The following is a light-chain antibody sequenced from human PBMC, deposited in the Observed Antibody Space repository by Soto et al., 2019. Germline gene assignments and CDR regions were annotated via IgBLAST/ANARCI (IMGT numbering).Light chain of an antibody. V-gene: IGLV2-23*02. J-gene: IGLJ7*01. CDR3: SSYAGTSTHTV. CDR2: EVS. Sequence: QSALTQPASVSGSPGQSITISCTGTSSDVGGYNLVSWYQQHPGKAPKLMISEVSKRPSGISDRFSGSKSGSTASLTISGLQAEDEADYYCSSYAGTSTHTVFGGGTQLTVL. CDR1: SSDVGGYNL.